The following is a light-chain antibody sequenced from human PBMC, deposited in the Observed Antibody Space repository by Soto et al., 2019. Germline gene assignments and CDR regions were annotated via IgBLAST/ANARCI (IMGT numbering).Light chain of an antibody. J-gene: IGKJ1*01. CDR3: HQYKTYWT. Sequence: DIQMTQSPSTLSASVGDRVTITSRASQSVSSWLGWYQQKPGEAPKLLIYKASSLHSGVPSRFSGSGSGTEFTLTISSLQPDDFATYYCHQYKTYWTFGHGTKVDIK. CDR2: KAS. CDR1: QSVSSW. V-gene: IGKV1-5*03.